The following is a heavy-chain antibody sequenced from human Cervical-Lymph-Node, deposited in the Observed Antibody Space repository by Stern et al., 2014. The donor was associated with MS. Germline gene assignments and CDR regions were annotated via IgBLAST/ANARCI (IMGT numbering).Heavy chain of an antibody. CDR3: AREGEKASTTAFDS. V-gene: IGHV3-30*01. CDR1: GFTFRNYA. Sequence: VQLVASGGGAVQPGKSLRLSCAASGFTFRNYAMPWVRQAPGQGLEWAAVISHDGNEKYYADSLRGRFTISRDNSRNTLYLQMNSLGADDTAVYYCAREGEKASTTAFDSWGQGTLVTVS. D-gene: IGHD3-16*01. J-gene: IGHJ4*02. CDR2: ISHDGNEK.